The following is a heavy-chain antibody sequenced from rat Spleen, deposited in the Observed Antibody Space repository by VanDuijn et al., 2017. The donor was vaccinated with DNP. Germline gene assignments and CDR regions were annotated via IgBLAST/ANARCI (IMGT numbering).Heavy chain of an antibody. CDR2: ISPSGGGT. CDR3: ATSPGPNWFAY. D-gene: IGHD1-4*01. CDR1: GFTFSDHY. J-gene: IGHJ3*01. Sequence: EVQLVESGGGLVQPGRSLKLSCAASGFTFSDHYMAWVRQIPPKGLEWVAAISPSGGGTYYRDSVKGRFTISRDNANHTLYLQMDSLRSEDTATYYCATSPGPNWFAYWGQGTLVTVSS. V-gene: IGHV5-25*01.